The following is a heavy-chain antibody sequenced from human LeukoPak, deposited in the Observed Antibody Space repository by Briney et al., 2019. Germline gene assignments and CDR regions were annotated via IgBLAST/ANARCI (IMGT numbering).Heavy chain of an antibody. CDR1: PYSISSAYY. CDR2: IYYDGST. CDR3: AKERREGQQVDNWFDP. D-gene: IGHD6-13*01. Sequence: NPSETLSLTCTVSPYSISSAYYWAWIRQPPGKGLEWIATIYYDGSTFYNPSLKSRLTISIDTSKNQFSLRLSSLTAADTAVYYCAKERREGQQVDNWFDPWGQGTLVTVSS. J-gene: IGHJ5*02. V-gene: IGHV4-38-2*02.